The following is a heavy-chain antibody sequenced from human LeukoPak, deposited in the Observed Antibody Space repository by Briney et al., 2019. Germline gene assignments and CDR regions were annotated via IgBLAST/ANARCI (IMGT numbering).Heavy chain of an antibody. D-gene: IGHD6-13*01. CDR3: GVIAAAGFDAFDI. CDR1: GGTFSSYA. CDR2: IIPIFGTA. V-gene: IGHV1-69*05. J-gene: IGHJ3*02. Sequence: SVKVSCKASGGTFSSYAISWVRRAPGQGLEWMGRIIPIFGTANYAQKFRGRVTITTDESTSTAYMELSSLRSEDTAVYFCGVIAAAGFDAFDIWGQGTMVTVSS.